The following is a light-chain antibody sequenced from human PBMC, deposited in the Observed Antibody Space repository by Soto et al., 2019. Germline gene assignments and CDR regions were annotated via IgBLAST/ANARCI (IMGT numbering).Light chain of an antibody. V-gene: IGLV2-8*01. J-gene: IGLJ2*01. Sequence: QSVLTQPPSASGSPGQSVTISCTGTSSDVGGYNYLSWYQQHPGKAPKLMIYEVSKRPSGVPDRFSGSKSGNTASLTVSGLQAEDEADYYCSSYAGSNIVVFGGGTKLTVL. CDR2: EVS. CDR3: SSYAGSNIVV. CDR1: SSDVGGYNY.